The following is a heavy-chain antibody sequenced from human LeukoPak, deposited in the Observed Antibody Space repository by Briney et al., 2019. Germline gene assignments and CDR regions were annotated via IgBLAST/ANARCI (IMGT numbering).Heavy chain of an antibody. Sequence: GGSLRLSCAVSGFTVSAHYMSWVRQAPGKGLECVSFLYTGGDTYYADSVKGRFTISRDNSKNTLYLQMNSLRAEDTAVYYCARGPGSRGIFDYWGQGTLVTVSS. CDR2: LYTGGDT. CDR1: GFTVSAHY. D-gene: IGHD3-10*01. J-gene: IGHJ4*02. CDR3: ARGPGSRGIFDY. V-gene: IGHV3-53*01.